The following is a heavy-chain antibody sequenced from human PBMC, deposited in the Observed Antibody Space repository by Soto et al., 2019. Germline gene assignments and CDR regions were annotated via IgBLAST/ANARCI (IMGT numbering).Heavy chain of an antibody. V-gene: IGHV4-39*01. J-gene: IGHJ3*02. CDR3: ARHRDYYDSSGRRDAFDI. CDR2: IYYSGST. CDR1: GGSIRSSSYY. D-gene: IGHD3-22*01. Sequence: ASETLSPTCTVPGGSIRSSSYYWGWIRQPPGKGLEWIGSIYYSGSTYYNPSLKSRVTISVDTSKNQFSLKLSSVTAADTAVYYCARHRDYYDSSGRRDAFDIWGQGTMVTVSS.